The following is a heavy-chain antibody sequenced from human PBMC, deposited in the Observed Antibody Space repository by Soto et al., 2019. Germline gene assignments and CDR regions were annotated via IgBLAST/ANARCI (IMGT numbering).Heavy chain of an antibody. CDR1: GGSISSSSYY. V-gene: IGHV4-39*01. D-gene: IGHD2-15*01. CDR2: IFYSGST. CDR3: ARHLTYCSAGSCYSDFPYYGMDV. J-gene: IGHJ6*02. Sequence: PSETLSLTCTVSGGSISSSSYYWGWIRQPPGKGLERIGSIFYSGSTYYNPSLKSRVTISVDTSKNQFSLKLSSVTAADTAVYYCARHLTYCSAGSCYSDFPYYGMDVWGQGTTVTAP.